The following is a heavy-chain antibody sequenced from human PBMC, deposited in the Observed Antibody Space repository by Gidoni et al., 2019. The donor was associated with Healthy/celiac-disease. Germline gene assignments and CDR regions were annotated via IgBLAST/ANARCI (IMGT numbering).Heavy chain of an antibody. V-gene: IGHV3-43*01. CDR2: SSWNGGST. D-gene: IGHD3-22*01. CDR1: GFTFDDYT. CDR3: AKAVYYDDSSGCFDY. J-gene: IGHJ4*02. Sequence: EVQLVESGGVVVQPGGSLRLSCAASGFTFDDYTMHWVRKAPGTGVEWIYRSSWNGGSTYYADSVKCRYTIYRENSKNSLYLKMKSLRTEDTAWYYCAKAVYYDDSSGCFDYWGQGTLVTVSS.